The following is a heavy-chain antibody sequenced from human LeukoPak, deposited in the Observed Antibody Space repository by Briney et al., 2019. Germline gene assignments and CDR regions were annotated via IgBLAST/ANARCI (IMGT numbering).Heavy chain of an antibody. CDR1: GDTFSTNV. CDR2: LIPLFDTA. D-gene: IGHD2-2*01. V-gene: IGHV1-69*05. J-gene: IGHJ4*02. Sequence: GSSVKVSCKASGDTFSTNVISWVRQAPGQGLEWMGGLIPLFDTAHYAQKLQGRVTITTDESTSTAYMVLSSLRSDDTAVYYCARGGGPYASTGFFAGPYDYWGQGTLVSVSS. CDR3: ARGGGPYASTGFFAGPYDY.